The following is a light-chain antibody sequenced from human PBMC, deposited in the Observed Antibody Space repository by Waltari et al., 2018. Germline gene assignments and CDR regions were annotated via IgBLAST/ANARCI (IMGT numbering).Light chain of an antibody. V-gene: IGKV3-11*01. CDR1: QSVSSY. CDR3: QQRSNWPS. J-gene: IGKJ5*01. Sequence: EIVFTQSPPTLSLSPGESATLSCRASQSVSSYLNWYQQKPGQAPRLLIYDASNRATGIPARFSGSGSGTDFTLTISSLEPEDFAVYYCQQRSNWPSFGQGTRLEIK. CDR2: DAS.